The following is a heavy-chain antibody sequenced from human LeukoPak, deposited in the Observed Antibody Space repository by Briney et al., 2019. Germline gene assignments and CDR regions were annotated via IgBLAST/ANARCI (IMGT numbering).Heavy chain of an antibody. D-gene: IGHD3/OR15-3a*01. CDR3: ARDLWTDY. J-gene: IGHJ4*02. Sequence: PGGSLRLSCAASGFTFSSYAMHWVRQAPGKGLEWVAVISYDGSNKYYADSVKGRFTISRDNSKSTLYLQMNSLRAEDTAVYYCARDLWTDYWGQGTLVTVSS. CDR1: GFTFSSYA. V-gene: IGHV3-30*04. CDR2: ISYDGSNK.